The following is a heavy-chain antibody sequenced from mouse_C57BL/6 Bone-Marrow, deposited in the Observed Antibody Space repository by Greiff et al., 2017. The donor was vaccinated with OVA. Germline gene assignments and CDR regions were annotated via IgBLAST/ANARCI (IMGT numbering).Heavy chain of an antibody. J-gene: IGHJ3*01. CDR1: GFTFSDAW. D-gene: IGHD1-1*01. V-gene: IGHV6-6*01. CDR3: TRRNYGRVAWFAY. CDR2: IRNKANNHAT. Sequence: EVQRVESGGGLVQPGGSMKLSCAASGFTFSDAWMDWVRQSPEKGLEWVAEIRNKANNHATYYAESVKGRFTISRDDSKSSVYLQMNSLRAEDTGIYYCTRRNYGRVAWFAYWGQGTLVTVSA.